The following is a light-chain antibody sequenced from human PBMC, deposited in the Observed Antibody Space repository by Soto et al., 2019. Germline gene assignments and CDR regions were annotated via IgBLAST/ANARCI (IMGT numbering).Light chain of an antibody. V-gene: IGKV1-39*01. CDR3: QQSYSTLPST. CDR2: AAT. CDR1: QGIRSQ. J-gene: IGKJ2*01. Sequence: DVQMTQSPSSLSASVGDRVTITCRASQGIRSQLNWYQHKPGKAPKFLIYAATSLQSGVRTRFSAIGSGSHFTHTISTLQLEDFATHYCQQSYSTLPSTFGKSTKLE.